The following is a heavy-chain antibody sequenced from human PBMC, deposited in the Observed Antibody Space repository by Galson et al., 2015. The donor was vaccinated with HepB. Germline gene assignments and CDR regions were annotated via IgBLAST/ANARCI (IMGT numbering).Heavy chain of an antibody. V-gene: IGHV1-46*01. Sequence: SVKVSCKASGYTFTSYYLHWVRQAPGQGLEWTGIINPSSDTTTYAQNFQGRVTMTRDTSTSTIYMELSSLRSEDTAVYYCARGRHTSTSRYEDTWGQGTLVTVSS. CDR2: INPSSDTT. J-gene: IGHJ5*02. D-gene: IGHD2-2*01. CDR1: GYTFTSYY. CDR3: ARGRHTSTSRYEDT.